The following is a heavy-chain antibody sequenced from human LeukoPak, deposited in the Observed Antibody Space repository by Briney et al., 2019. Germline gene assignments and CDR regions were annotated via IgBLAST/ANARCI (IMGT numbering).Heavy chain of an antibody. CDR1: GYTFTSYG. CDR3: ARGGAGTTLGWFDP. Sequence: ASVKVSCKASGYTFTSYGISWVRQAPGQGLEWMGWISPNNGNTNYAQKLQGRVTMTRDTSTSTAYVELRSLRSDDTAVYYCARGGAGTTLGWFDPWGQGTLVTVSS. J-gene: IGHJ5*02. CDR2: ISPNNGNT. V-gene: IGHV1-18*04. D-gene: IGHD1-1*01.